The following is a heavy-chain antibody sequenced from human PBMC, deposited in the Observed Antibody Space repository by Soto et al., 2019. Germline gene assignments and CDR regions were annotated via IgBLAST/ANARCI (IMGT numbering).Heavy chain of an antibody. CDR3: AKGYCGGDCSSRGTTFDS. Sequence: HPXESLVLSCAASGITFNNYGMHWVRQAPGKGLEWVAVISNDGNNYYYADSVKGRFTISRDNSKNTLNLQMNSLRPNDTAVYYCAKGYCGGDCSSRGTTFDSWGQGTLVTVSS. D-gene: IGHD2-21*02. CDR1: GITFNNYG. CDR2: ISNDGNNY. V-gene: IGHV3-30*18. J-gene: IGHJ4*02.